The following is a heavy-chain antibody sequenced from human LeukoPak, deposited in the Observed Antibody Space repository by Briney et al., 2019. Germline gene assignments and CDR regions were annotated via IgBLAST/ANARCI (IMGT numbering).Heavy chain of an antibody. V-gene: IGHV3-21*01. D-gene: IGHD3-22*01. CDR3: ARDRRGSGYYWYYFDY. CDR1: GLTFSSYS. Sequence: AGSLRLSCAASGLTFSSYSMNWVRQAPGKGLEWVSSISSSSSYIYYADSVKGRFTISRDNAKNSLYLQMNSLRAEDTAVYYCARDRRGSGYYWYYFDYWRQGTLVTVSS. CDR2: ISSSSSYI. J-gene: IGHJ4*02.